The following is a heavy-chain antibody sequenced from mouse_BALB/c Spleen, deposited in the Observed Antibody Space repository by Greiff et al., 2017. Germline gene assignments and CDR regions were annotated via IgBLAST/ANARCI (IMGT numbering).Heavy chain of an antibody. V-gene: IGHV5-6-4*01. CDR2: ISSGGSYT. Sequence: EVKLVESGGGLVKPGGSLKLSCAASGFTFSSYTMSWVRQTPEKRLEWVATISSGGSYTYYPDSVKGRFTISRDNAKNTLYLQMSSLKSEDTAMYYCTKSDYYFDYWGQGTTLTVSS. J-gene: IGHJ2*01. CDR3: TKSDYYFDY. CDR1: GFTFSSYT.